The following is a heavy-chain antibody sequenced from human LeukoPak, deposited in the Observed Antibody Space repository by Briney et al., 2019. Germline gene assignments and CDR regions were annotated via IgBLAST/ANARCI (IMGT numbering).Heavy chain of an antibody. D-gene: IGHD6-13*01. CDR3: ASCQGNYYYMDV. Sequence: ASVKVSYKASGGTFSSYAISWVRQAPGQGLEWMGGIIPIFGTANYAQKFQGRVTITTDESTSTAYMELSSLRSEDTAVYYCASCQGNYYYMDVWGKGTTVTVSS. J-gene: IGHJ6*03. CDR1: GGTFSSYA. CDR2: IIPIFGTA. V-gene: IGHV1-69*05.